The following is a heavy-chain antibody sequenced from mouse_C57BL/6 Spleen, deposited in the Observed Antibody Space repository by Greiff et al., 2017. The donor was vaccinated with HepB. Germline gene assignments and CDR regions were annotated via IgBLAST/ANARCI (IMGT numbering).Heavy chain of an antibody. CDR1: GFNIKDTY. CDR3: ASINA. CDR2: IDPANGHT. Sequence: EVKLQESGAELVKPGASVKLSCTASGFNIKDTYMHWVKQRPEQGLEWIGRIDPANGHTKYDPKFQGKATITADTSSNTAYLPLSSLNAEDTAVYYCASINAWGQGTTLTVSS. V-gene: IGHV14-3*02. J-gene: IGHJ2*01.